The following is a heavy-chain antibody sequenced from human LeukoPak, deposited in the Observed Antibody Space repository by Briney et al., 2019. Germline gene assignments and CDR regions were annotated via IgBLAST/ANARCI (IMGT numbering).Heavy chain of an antibody. J-gene: IGHJ4*02. CDR2: IIPILGIA. CDR1: GGTFSSYA. CDR3: ARWNYCSSTSCYTGYFDY. V-gene: IGHV1-69*04. Sequence: ASVKVSCKASGGTFSSYAISWVRQAPGQGLEWMGRIIPILGIANYAQKFQGRVTITADESTSTAYMELSSPRSEDTAVYYCARWNYCSSTSCYTGYFDYWGQGTLVTVSS. D-gene: IGHD2-2*02.